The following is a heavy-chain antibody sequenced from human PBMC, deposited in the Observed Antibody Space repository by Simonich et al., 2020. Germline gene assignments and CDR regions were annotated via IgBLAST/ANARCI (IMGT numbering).Heavy chain of an antibody. CDR1: GYNFTGYY. V-gene: IGHV1-2*02. D-gene: IGHD1-26*01. CDR3: ARDLRGSYYYYYYMDV. CDR2: INPSRGGT. Sequence: QVQLVQSGAEVKKPGASVKVSCKASGYNFTGYYKHGVRQAPGQGIEWMGWINPSRGGTNSAQKFQGRVTMTRDTSISTAYMELSRLRSDDTAVYYCARDLRGSYYYYYYMDVWGKGTTVTVSS. J-gene: IGHJ6*03.